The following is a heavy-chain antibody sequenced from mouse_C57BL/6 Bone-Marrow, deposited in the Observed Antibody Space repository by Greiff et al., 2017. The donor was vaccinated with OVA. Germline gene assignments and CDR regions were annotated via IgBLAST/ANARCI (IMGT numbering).Heavy chain of an antibody. CDR3: ARNGDGYYLPFAY. Sequence: VKLMESGPGLVQPSQSLSITCTVSGFSLTSYGVHWVRQSPGKGLEWLGVIWSGGSTDYNAAFISRLSISKDNSKSQVFFKMNSLQADDTAIYYCARNGDGYYLPFAYWGQGTLVTVSA. V-gene: IGHV2-2*01. J-gene: IGHJ3*01. CDR2: IWSGGST. D-gene: IGHD2-3*01. CDR1: GFSLTSYG.